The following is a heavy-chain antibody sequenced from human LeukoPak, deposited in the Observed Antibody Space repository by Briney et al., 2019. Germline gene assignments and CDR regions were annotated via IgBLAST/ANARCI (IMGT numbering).Heavy chain of an antibody. Sequence: PGGSLRLSCAASGFTFDDYAMHWARQAPGKGLEWVSGISWNSGSIGYADSVKGRFTISRNNAKNSLYLQMNSLRAEGTALYYCAKDYGSSWYHGFDYWGQGTLVTVSS. CDR2: ISWNSGSI. V-gene: IGHV3-9*01. CDR3: AKDYGSSWYHGFDY. CDR1: GFTFDDYA. D-gene: IGHD6-13*01. J-gene: IGHJ4*02.